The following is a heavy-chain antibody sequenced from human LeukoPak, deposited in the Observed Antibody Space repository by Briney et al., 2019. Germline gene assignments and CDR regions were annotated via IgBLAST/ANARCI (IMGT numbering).Heavy chain of an antibody. V-gene: IGHV4-59*01. CDR3: ARVETRDGYNYGYFDY. J-gene: IGHJ4*02. CDR1: GGSISSYY. Sequence: SETLSLTCTVSGGSISSYYWSWIRQPPGKGLEWIGYIYYSGSTNYNPSLKGRVTISVDTSKNQFSLKLSSVIAADTAVYYCARVETRDGYNYGYFDYWGQGTLVTVSS. D-gene: IGHD5-24*01. CDR2: IYYSGST.